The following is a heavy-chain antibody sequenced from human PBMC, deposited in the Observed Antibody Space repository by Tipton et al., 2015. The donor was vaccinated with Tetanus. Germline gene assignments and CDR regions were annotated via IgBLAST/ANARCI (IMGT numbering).Heavy chain of an antibody. D-gene: IGHD6-6*01. J-gene: IGHJ4*02. CDR2: IFPDDSDT. CDR3: ARMYSTSSPFDH. CDR1: GYIFNNYW. V-gene: IGHV5-51*01. Sequence: EVQLVQSGGEVKKPGESLKISCKGSGYIFNNYWIGWVRQMPGKGLEWMGMIFPDDSDTRYSPSFQGHVTFSVDKSTSTVYLQWSSLKASDTAMYFCARMYSTSSPFDHWGQGTLVAVSS.